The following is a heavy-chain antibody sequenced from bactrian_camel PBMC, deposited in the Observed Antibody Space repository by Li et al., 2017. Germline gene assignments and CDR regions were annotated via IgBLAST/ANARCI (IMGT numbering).Heavy chain of an antibody. V-gene: IGHV3S53*01. CDR3: AADARRGACYSLFARSAFNF. CDR1: GYTYSSHC. CDR2: IDSDGST. J-gene: IGHJ4*01. Sequence: HVQLVESGGGSVQAGGSLRLSCAASGYTYSSHCMGWSSQAPGKEREGVAAIDSDGSTSYADSVKGRFTISQDNAKNTLYLQMNSLKPEDTAMYYCAADARRGACYSLFARSAFNFWGRGTQVTVS. D-gene: IGHD2*01.